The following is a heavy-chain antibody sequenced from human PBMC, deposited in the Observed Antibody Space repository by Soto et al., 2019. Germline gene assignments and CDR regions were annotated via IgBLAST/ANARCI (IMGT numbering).Heavy chain of an antibody. Sequence: GGSLRLSCVGSGFTFSTYSINWVRQAPGKGLEWVSSISSRSDIYYADSVKGRFTISRDNAKNSVSLQMNSLRAEDTAVYYCARVVIIRPNYYYGMDVWGQGTTVTVS. CDR1: GFTFSTYS. D-gene: IGHD3-3*01. CDR2: ISSRSDI. J-gene: IGHJ6*02. CDR3: ARVVIIRPNYYYGMDV. V-gene: IGHV3-21*01.